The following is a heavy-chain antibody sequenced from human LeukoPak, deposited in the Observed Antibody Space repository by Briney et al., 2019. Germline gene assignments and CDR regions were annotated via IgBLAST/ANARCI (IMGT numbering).Heavy chain of an antibody. J-gene: IGHJ5*02. CDR2: MNPNSGNT. D-gene: IGHD3-3*01. V-gene: IGHV1-8*01. CDR3: ARAIFGVVVNWFDP. CDR1: GYTFTSYD. Sequence: ASVKVSCKASGYTFTSYDINWVRQATGQGLEWMGWMNPNSGNTGYAQKFQGRVTMTRNTSISTAYMELSSLRSEDPAVYCCARAIFGVVVNWFDPWGQGTLVTVSS.